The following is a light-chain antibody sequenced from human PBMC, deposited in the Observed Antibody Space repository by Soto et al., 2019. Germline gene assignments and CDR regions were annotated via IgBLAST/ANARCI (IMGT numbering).Light chain of an antibody. CDR2: DAS. CDR3: QQSDSTPYT. Sequence: IQMAQSPSSLSASVGDRVTISCRASQTISTYLNWYQQKPGEAPRLLIYDASSLLSGVPARFSGSGSGTDFTLTIASLQPEDFSTYYCQQSDSTPYTFGEGTKVDI. J-gene: IGKJ2*01. CDR1: QTISTY. V-gene: IGKV1-39*01.